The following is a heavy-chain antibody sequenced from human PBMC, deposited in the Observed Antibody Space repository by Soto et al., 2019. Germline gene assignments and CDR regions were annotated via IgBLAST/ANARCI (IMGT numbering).Heavy chain of an antibody. D-gene: IGHD5-12*01. V-gene: IGHV4-4*02. CDR1: SGSITSSNY. Sequence: SETLSLTCGVSSGSITSSNYWSWVRQPPGKGLEWIGEIYHSGRTHYNPSLKSRVTISVDKSMNQFSLRLTSVTAADTAVYYCVRDRSSGGAYSRRWIDPWGQGLLVTVSS. J-gene: IGHJ5*02. CDR3: VRDRSSGGAYSRRWIDP. CDR2: IYHSGRT.